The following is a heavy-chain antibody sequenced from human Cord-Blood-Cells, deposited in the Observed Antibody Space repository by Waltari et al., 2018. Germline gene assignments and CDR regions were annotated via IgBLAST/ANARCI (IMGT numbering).Heavy chain of an antibody. V-gene: IGHV2-5*01. CDR1: GFSLSTSGVG. J-gene: IGHJ4*02. CDR3: AHSPYYDFWSGYSYYFDY. Sequence: QITLKESGPTLVKPTQTLTLTCTFSGFSLSTSGVGVGWIRQPPGKALEWLALIYWNDDKRYSTSLKSRLTITKDTSKNQVVLTMTNMDPVDTATYYCAHSPYYDFWSGYSYYFDYWGQGTLVTVSS. D-gene: IGHD3-3*01. CDR2: IYWNDDK.